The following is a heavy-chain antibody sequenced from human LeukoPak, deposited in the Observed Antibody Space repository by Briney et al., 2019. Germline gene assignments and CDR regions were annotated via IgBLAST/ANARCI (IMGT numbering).Heavy chain of an antibody. CDR3: ARNLGITGTKYYFDY. CDR1: GASISSYY. V-gene: IGHV4-59*01. D-gene: IGHD1-20*01. CDR2: IYYTGST. J-gene: IGHJ4*02. Sequence: TPSETLSLTCTVSGASISSYYWSWIRQPPGKGLEWIGYIYYTGSTNYHPSLKSRATISVDTSKNQFSLKLSSVTAADTAVYYCARNLGITGTKYYFDYWGQGTLVTVSS.